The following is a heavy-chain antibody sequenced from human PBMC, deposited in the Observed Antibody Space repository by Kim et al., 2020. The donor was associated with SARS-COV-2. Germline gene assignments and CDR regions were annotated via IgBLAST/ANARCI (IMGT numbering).Heavy chain of an antibody. D-gene: IGHD5-18*01. CDR2: IRQDGNLK. CDR1: GFTFSGHW. CDR3: IKFRDTSGNAVFDS. V-gene: IGHV3-7*05. Sequence: GGSLRLSCAASGFTFSGHWMNWVRQAPGKGPEWVASIRQDGNLKYYLDSVKGRFTISRDNAQNSLFLQMNSLRADDAAVYYCIKFRDTSGNAVFDSWGQGTLVTVSS. J-gene: IGHJ4*02.